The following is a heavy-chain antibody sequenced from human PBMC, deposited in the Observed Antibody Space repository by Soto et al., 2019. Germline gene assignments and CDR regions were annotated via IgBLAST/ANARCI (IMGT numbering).Heavy chain of an antibody. Sequence: PSETLCLTCAFYTGSFSVYYWTWVRQSPERGLDRIGEITHSGSTNYSPSLRSRVTISVDTSRNHFFLNLRSVTAADSGIYFFARVSCSGIRCYLTTRSNYYVLDIWGQGTTVTVSS. V-gene: IGHV4-34*01. CDR2: ITHSGST. D-gene: IGHD2-15*01. CDR3: ARVSCSGIRCYLTTRSNYYVLDI. J-gene: IGHJ6*01. CDR1: TGSFSVYY.